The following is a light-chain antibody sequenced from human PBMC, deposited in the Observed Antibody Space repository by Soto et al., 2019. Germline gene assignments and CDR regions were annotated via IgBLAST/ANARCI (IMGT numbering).Light chain of an antibody. J-gene: IGKJ3*01. CDR3: QPFNKWPPV. Sequence: EIVMTQSPVTLSVSPGERATLSCRASQSVGRNLAWYQQKPGQAPRLLIYDASNRATGIPARFSGSGSGTEFTLIISSLQSEDFDVYYCQPFNKWPPVLGPGTKVDIK. CDR2: DAS. V-gene: IGKV3-15*01. CDR1: QSVGRN.